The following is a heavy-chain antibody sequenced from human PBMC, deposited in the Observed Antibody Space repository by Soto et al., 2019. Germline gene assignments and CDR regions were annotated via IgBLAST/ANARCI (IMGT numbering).Heavy chain of an antibody. CDR2: IRSKANSYAT. D-gene: IGHD2-8*02. Sequence: GGSLRLSCAASGFTFSGSAMHWVRQASGKGLEWVGRIRSKANSYATAYAASVKGRFTISRDDSKNTAYLQMNSLKTEDTAVYYCTTPYLVGAFDIWGQGTMVTVSS. CDR1: GFTFSGSA. CDR3: TTPYLVGAFDI. V-gene: IGHV3-73*01. J-gene: IGHJ3*02.